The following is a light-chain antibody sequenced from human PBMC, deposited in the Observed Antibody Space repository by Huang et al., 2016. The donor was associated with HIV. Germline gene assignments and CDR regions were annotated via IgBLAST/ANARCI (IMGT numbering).Light chain of an antibody. V-gene: IGKV3-11*01. J-gene: IGKJ4*01. CDR3: QERIHWPRLT. Sequence: EIVLTQSPATLSLSPGERATLSCRARHNVTDSLAWYRQKPGQAPSLLIYRAANRATGTPARFSGSGSGTDFTLTISRLEPEDFAIYYCQERIHWPRLTFGGGTKVEIK. CDR1: HNVTDS. CDR2: RAA.